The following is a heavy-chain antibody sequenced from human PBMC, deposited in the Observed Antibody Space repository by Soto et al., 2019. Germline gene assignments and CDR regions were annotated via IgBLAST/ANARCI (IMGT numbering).Heavy chain of an antibody. J-gene: IGHJ4*02. V-gene: IGHV1-3*01. CDR1: GYTFTSYD. Sequence: GASVKVSCKASGYTFTSYDINWVRQAPGQRLEWMGWINAGNGNTKYSQKFQGRVTITRDTSASTAYMELSSLRSEDTAVYYCARGERYYYDSSGYFGFDYWGQGTLVTVSS. D-gene: IGHD3-22*01. CDR2: INAGNGNT. CDR3: ARGERYYYDSSGYFGFDY.